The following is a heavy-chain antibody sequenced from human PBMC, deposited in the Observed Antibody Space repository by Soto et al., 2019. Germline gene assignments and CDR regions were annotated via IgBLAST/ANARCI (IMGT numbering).Heavy chain of an antibody. J-gene: IGHJ4*02. CDR1: GGSISSYY. CDR2: IYYSGST. D-gene: IGHD6-19*01. Sequence: ETLSLTCTVSGGSISSYYWSWIRQPPGKGLEWIGYIYYSGSTNYNPSLKSRVTISVDTSKNQFSLKLSSVTAADTAVYYCARGSGWYYFDYWGQGTLVTVSS. V-gene: IGHV4-59*01. CDR3: ARGSGWYYFDY.